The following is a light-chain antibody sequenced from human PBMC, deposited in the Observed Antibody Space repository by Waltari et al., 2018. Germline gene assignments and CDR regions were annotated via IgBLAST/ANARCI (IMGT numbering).Light chain of an antibody. Sequence: QSALTQPASVSGSPGQSITISCTGTSSDVGSYDLVSWYQQHPGKAPKLMIYEVSKRPSGVSNRFSGSKSGNTASLTSSGLQAEYEADYYCCSYAGSSTFTFGGGTKLTVL. CDR1: SSDVGSYDL. CDR3: CSYAGSSTFT. V-gene: IGLV2-23*02. J-gene: IGLJ2*01. CDR2: EVS.